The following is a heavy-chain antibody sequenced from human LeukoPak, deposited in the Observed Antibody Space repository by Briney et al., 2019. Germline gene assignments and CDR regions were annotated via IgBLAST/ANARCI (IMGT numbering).Heavy chain of an antibody. CDR1: GDSISNNNW. Sequence: PSGTLSLTCAVSGDSISNNNWWSWVRQPPGKGLEWIGEIFHSGDTNYKPSLKSRVTISVDKSKNQFSLKLNSVTPEDTAVYYCVRTNYDVLTGYYLFDYWGQGTLVTVSS. V-gene: IGHV4-4*02. CDR2: IFHSGDT. CDR3: VRTNYDVLTGYYLFDY. J-gene: IGHJ4*02. D-gene: IGHD3-9*01.